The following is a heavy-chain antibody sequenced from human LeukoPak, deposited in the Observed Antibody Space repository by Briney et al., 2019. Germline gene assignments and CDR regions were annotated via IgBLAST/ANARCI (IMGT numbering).Heavy chain of an antibody. CDR1: GYTFTDYY. Sequence: GASVKVSCKASGYTFTDYYMHWVRQAPGQGLEWMGWINPYTGGTNYAQKLQGRVTMTTDTSTSTAYMELRSLRSDDTAVYYCARELGAGLLHYWGQGTLVTVSS. J-gene: IGHJ4*02. V-gene: IGHV1-2*02. CDR2: INPYTGGT. CDR3: ARELGAGLLHY. D-gene: IGHD6-6*01.